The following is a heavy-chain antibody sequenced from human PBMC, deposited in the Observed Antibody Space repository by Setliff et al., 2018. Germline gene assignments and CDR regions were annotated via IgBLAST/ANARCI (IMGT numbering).Heavy chain of an antibody. CDR3: ARGQATSSRSSLVY. CDR1: GGPFSGAS. D-gene: IGHD6-6*01. J-gene: IGHJ4*02. V-gene: IGHV4-59*01. Sequence: PSETLSLTCTVSGGPFSGASIWSWIRQPPGKGLESIGYVYHSGTAKYDPSLESRAIMSVDASKNEISLKLKSVTAADTAVYYCARGQATSSRSSLVYWGQGILVTVSS. CDR2: VYHSGTA.